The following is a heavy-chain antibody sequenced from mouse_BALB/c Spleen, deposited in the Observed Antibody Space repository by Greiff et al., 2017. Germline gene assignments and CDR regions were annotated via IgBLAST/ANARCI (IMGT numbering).Heavy chain of an antibody. Sequence: VQLVESGAELAKPGASVKMSCKASGYTFTSYWMHWVKQRPGQGLEWIGYINPSTGYTEYNQKFKDKATLTADKSSSTAYMQLSSLTSEDSAVYYCARSGPRWGYFDYWGQGTTLTVSS. D-gene: IGHD2-3*01. J-gene: IGHJ2*01. CDR1: GYTFTSYW. V-gene: IGHV1-7*01. CDR3: ARSGPRWGYFDY. CDR2: INPSTGYT.